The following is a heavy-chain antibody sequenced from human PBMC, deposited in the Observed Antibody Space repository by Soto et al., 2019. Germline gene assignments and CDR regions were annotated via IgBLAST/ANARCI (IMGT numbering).Heavy chain of an antibody. J-gene: IGHJ6*02. CDR3: VMVDNYVTPTPQDV. CDR2: ISPYTGNT. CDR1: GYIFVNYG. V-gene: IGHV1-18*01. D-gene: IGHD3-16*01. Sequence: QVQLVQSGDEVKKPGASVKVSCKASGYIFVNYGIAWVRQAPGQGLEWMGWISPYTGNTHSASKVQGRLTMTTDTSTSTGQMDLGSLTSDDTAVYYCVMVDNYVTPTPQDVWGQGTTVTVSS.